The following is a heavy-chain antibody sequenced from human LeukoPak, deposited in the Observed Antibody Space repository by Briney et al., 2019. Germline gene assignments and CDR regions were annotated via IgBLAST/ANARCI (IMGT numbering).Heavy chain of an antibody. J-gene: IGHJ3*01. CDR2: ISTISNYI. V-gene: IGHV3-21*01. D-gene: IGHD5-24*01. CDR1: GFTFGSYS. Sequence: GGSLRLSCAASGFTFGSYSINWVRQAPGGGLEWVSSISTISNYIYYADSLGGRFTISRDNAKNSLYLQLNSLRAEDTAVYYCAREERMSTIGGAFDVWGQGTVVTVSS. CDR3: AREERMSTIGGAFDV.